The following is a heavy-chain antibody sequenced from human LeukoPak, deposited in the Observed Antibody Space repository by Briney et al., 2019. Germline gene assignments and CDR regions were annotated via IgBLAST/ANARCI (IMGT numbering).Heavy chain of an antibody. Sequence: ASVKVSCKASGYTFTGYYMHWVRQAPGQGLEWMGWTNPSSGGTNYAQKFQGRVTMTRDTSISTAYMELSRLRSDDTAVYYCARDLSGRGILGYWGQGTLVTVSS. V-gene: IGHV1-2*02. CDR1: GYTFTGYY. CDR3: ARDLSGRGILGY. CDR2: TNPSSGGT. J-gene: IGHJ4*02. D-gene: IGHD1-26*01.